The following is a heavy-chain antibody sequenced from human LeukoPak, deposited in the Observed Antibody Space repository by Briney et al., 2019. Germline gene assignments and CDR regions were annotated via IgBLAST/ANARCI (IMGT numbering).Heavy chain of an antibody. CDR3: AKSVESAVTTNPYFDC. CDR2: VTNSGGSGGST. D-gene: IGHD4-17*01. V-gene: IGHV3-23*01. Sequence: GGSLRLSCAASGFTFSNYAMSWVRQAPGKGLQWVSAVTNSGGSGGSTYYADSVKGRFTISRDNSKNTLYLQMNSLRAEDTAVYYCAKSVESAVTTNPYFDCWGQGTLVTVSS. J-gene: IGHJ4*02. CDR1: GFTFSNYA.